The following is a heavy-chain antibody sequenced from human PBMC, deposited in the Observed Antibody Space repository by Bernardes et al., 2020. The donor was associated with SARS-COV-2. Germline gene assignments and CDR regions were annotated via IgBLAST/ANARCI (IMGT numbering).Heavy chain of an antibody. J-gene: IGHJ3*02. V-gene: IGHV3-66*01. CDR2: IYSDTRA. Sequence: GGSLRLSCAASGFTVSSNYMTWVRQAPEKGLEWVSIIYSDTRADYTESVKGRFTISRDDSKNTLFLQMNSLRVEDTAVYFCTRGALVIGGQGTMVTVSS. D-gene: IGHD2-21*01. CDR3: TRGALVI. CDR1: GFTVSSNY.